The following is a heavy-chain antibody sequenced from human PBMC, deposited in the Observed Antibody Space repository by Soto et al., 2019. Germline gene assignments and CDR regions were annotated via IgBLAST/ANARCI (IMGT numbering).Heavy chain of an antibody. V-gene: IGHV3-21*01. CDR1: GFTFNSYS. D-gene: IGHD3-10*01. Sequence: EVQLVESGGGLVKPGGSLRLSCAASGFTFNSYSMNWVRQAPGKGLEWVSSINRSSSYIYYADSVKGRFTISRDNAKNSLYLQMNSLRAEDTAVYYCAGGITMVRGGPYFDYWGQGTLVTVSS. CDR2: INRSSSYI. CDR3: AGGITMVRGGPYFDY. J-gene: IGHJ4*02.